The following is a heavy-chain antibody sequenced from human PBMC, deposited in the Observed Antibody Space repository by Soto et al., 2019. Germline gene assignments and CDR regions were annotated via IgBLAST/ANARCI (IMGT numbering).Heavy chain of an antibody. V-gene: IGHV3-23*01. Sequence: EVRLLESGGGSVQPGGSLRLSCSASGFPFNSYAMSWVRQAPGKGLEWVSGIRGSGGNTYYADSVKGRYTISRDNSKNTLYLRMNSLRAEDTAVYYCVKREARGSGSPYWGQGTLVTVSS. J-gene: IGHJ4*02. D-gene: IGHD3-10*01. CDR3: VKREARGSGSPY. CDR1: GFPFNSYA. CDR2: IRGSGGNT.